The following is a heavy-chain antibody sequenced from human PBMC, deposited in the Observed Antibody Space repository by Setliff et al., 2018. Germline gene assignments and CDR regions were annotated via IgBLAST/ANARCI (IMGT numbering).Heavy chain of an antibody. Sequence: SETLSLTCTVSGGSISSGSYYWSWIRQPPGKGLEWIGEINHSGSTNYNPSLKSRVTISVDTSKNQFSLKLSSVTAADTAVYYCARGHYNFWSGYYRYWGQGTLVTVSS. CDR1: GGSISSGSYY. D-gene: IGHD3-3*01. CDR3: ARGHYNFWSGYYRY. J-gene: IGHJ4*02. CDR2: INHSGST. V-gene: IGHV4-39*07.